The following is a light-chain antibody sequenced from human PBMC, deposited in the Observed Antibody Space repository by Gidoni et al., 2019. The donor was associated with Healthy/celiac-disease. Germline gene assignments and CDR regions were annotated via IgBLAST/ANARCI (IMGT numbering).Light chain of an antibody. J-gene: IGKJ3*01. CDR3: QQYGSSPRFT. CDR2: GAS. V-gene: IGKV3-20*01. CDR1: QSVSSSY. Sequence: EIVLTQSPGTLSLSPGERATLSCRASQSVSSSYLAWYQQKPGQAPRLRIYGASSRATDIPDRFSGSGSGTDFTLTISRLEPEDFAVYYCQQYGSSPRFTFGPGTKVEIK.